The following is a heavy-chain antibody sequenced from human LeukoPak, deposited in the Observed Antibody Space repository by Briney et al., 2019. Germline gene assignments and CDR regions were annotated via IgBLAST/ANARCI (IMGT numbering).Heavy chain of an antibody. D-gene: IGHD6-19*01. J-gene: IGHJ4*02. Sequence: ASVKVSCKASGYTFTGYYMHWVRQAPGQGLEWMGWINPNSGGTNYAQKFQGRVTMTRDTSISTAYMELSRLRSDDTAVYYCARAASVAVAGEFDYWGQGTLVTVSS. CDR2: INPNSGGT. CDR1: GYTFTGYY. CDR3: ARAASVAVAGEFDY. V-gene: IGHV1-2*02.